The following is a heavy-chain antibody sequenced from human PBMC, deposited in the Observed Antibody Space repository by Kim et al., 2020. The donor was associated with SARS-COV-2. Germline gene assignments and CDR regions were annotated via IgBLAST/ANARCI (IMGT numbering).Heavy chain of an antibody. CDR2: IYYTGNS. V-gene: IGHV4-59*01. J-gene: IGHJ5*02. D-gene: IGHD3-22*01. CDR1: GGSISNY. Sequence: SETLSLTCSVSGGSISNYWSWFRQPPGKGLEWIGYIYYTGNSNYNPSLESRVSISIDTSKNQLSMHLTSVTAADTAMYYCARRDSNGYYSTWVQGTLVTV. CDR3: ARRDSNGYYST.